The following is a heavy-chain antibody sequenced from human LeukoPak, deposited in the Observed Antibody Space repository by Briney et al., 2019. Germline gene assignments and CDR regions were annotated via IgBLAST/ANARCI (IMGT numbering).Heavy chain of an antibody. D-gene: IGHD3-22*01. V-gene: IGHV6-1*01. Sequence: SQTLSLTCAISGDSFSSNSAAWNWIRQSPSRGLEWLGRTYYRSKWYNDYAVSVKSRITINPDTSKNQFSLQLNSVTPEDTAVYYCARGFDASGSGYYRFDYWGQGTLVTVSS. CDR2: TYYRSKWYN. CDR3: ARGFDASGSGYYRFDY. J-gene: IGHJ4*02. CDR1: GDSFSSNSAA.